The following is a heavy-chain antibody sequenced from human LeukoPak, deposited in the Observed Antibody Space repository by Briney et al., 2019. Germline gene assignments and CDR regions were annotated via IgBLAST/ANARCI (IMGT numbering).Heavy chain of an antibody. Sequence: GGSLRLSCAASGFIFRSCGMSWVRQAPGEGLECVSVISASGATANYADSVKGRFTISRDNSKNTLYLQMNSLRVDDTAVYYCSTSPSWGVWGKGTTVTVSS. V-gene: IGHV3-23*01. J-gene: IGHJ6*04. D-gene: IGHD3-16*01. CDR3: STSPSWGV. CDR2: ISASGATA. CDR1: GFIFRSCG.